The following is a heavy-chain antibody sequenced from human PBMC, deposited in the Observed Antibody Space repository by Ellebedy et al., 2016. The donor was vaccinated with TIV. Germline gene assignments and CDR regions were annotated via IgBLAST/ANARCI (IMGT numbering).Heavy chain of an antibody. CDR1: GVSPTGSD. J-gene: IGHJ2*01. CDR2: YGAAGAT. Sequence: PGGSLRLSCAASGVSPTGSDLHWVRRPAGKGLEWVSAYGAAGATYYPDSVRGRFTISRESAKNSFYLQMNSLTAGDTDVYYCARGGPGGDNWFFGLWGRGTRVTVSS. V-gene: IGHV3-13*01. D-gene: IGHD3-10*01. CDR3: ARGGPGGDNWFFGL.